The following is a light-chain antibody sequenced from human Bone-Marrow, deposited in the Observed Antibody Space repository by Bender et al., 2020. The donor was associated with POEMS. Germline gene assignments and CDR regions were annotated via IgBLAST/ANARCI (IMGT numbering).Light chain of an antibody. V-gene: IGLV2-23*02. J-gene: IGLJ2*01. CDR1: SSDVGSYRS. CDR3: CTYAGSAAFGN. CDR2: DVD. Sequence: QSALTQPASVSGSPGQSVTISCTGTSSDVGSYRSVSWYQHHPGKARKLVIYDVDKRPAGVSNRFSGSKSGNPASLTIAGLQAEDEADYYCCTYAGSAAFGNFGGGTMLTVL.